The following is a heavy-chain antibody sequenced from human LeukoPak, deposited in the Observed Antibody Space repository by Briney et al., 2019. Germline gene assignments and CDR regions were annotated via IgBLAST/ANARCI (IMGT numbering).Heavy chain of an antibody. CDR1: GFSFSNYA. CDR3: AKGGYDYVEIGYFDY. D-gene: IGHD5-12*01. V-gene: IGHV3-23*01. Sequence: GGSLRLSCAASGFSFSNYAMSWVRQAPGKGLEWVSLIIASSGATFYADSVKGRFTISRDNSKNTLYMQMNSLRAEDTALYYCAKGGYDYVEIGYFDYWGREPWSPSPQ. J-gene: IGHJ4*02. CDR2: IIASSGAT.